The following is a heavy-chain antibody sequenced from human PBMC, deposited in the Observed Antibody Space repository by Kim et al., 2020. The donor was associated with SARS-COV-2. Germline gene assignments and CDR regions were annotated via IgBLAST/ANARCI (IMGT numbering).Heavy chain of an antibody. CDR3: ARVSARDFWSGYYTPRGYYYYYYGMDV. J-gene: IGHJ6*02. V-gene: IGHV1-8*01. CDR1: GYTFTSYD. Sequence: ASVKVSCKASGYTFTSYDINWVRQATGQGLEWMGWMNPNSGNIGYAQKFQGRVTMTRNTSISTASMELSSLRSEDTAVYYCARVSARDFWSGYYTPRGYYYYYYGMDVWGQGTTVTVSS. D-gene: IGHD3-3*01. CDR2: MNPNSGNI.